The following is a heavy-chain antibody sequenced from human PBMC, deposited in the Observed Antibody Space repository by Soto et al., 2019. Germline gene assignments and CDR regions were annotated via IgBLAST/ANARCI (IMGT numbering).Heavy chain of an antibody. V-gene: IGHV1-69*02. CDR1: GGTFRSYT. J-gene: IGHJ1*01. D-gene: IGHD2-15*01. CDR2: IIPILGIA. Sequence: SVKVSCKASGGTFRSYTISWVRQAPGQGLEWMGRIIPILGIANYAQKFQGRVTISADKSTSTAYMEMSSLRSEDTAVYYCVKAATLSISYFQHWGQGTPVTVSS. CDR3: VKAATLSISYFQH.